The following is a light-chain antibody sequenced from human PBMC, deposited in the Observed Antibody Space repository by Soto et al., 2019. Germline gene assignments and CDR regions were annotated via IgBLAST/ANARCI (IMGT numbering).Light chain of an antibody. CDR2: EVS. CDR1: SSDVGGYNY. CDR3: SSSTSSRIYV. V-gene: IGLV2-14*01. Sequence: QSALTQPASVSGSPGQSITISCTGTSSDVGGYNYVSWFQLHPGKAPKLMVYEVSNRPSGISSRFSGSKSGNTASLTISGLQAEDGAHYYCSSSTSSRIYVFGTGTKVTVL. J-gene: IGLJ1*01.